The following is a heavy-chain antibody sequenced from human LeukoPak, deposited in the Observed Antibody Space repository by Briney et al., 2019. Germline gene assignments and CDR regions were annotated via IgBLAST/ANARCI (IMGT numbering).Heavy chain of an antibody. CDR2: INPNSGGT. J-gene: IGHJ4*02. CDR3: ARSPHILTGENFDY. V-gene: IGHV1-2*02. D-gene: IGHD3-9*01. Sequence: ASVKVSCKASGYTFTGYYIHWVRQAPGQGLGWMGWINPNSGGTNYAQKFQGRVTMTRDTSIRTVYMELSRLRSDDTAVYYCARSPHILTGENFDYWGQGTLVTVSS. CDR1: GYTFTGYY.